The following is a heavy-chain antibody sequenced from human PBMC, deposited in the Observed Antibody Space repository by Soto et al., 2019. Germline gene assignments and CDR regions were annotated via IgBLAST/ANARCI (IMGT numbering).Heavy chain of an antibody. Sequence: QVQLVESGGGVVQPGRSLRLSRAASGFTFSSYGMHWVRQAPGKGLEWVAVIWYDGSNKYYADSVKGRFTISRDNSKNTLYLQMNRLRAEDTAVYYCARDVMVTAMVMWYFDLWGRGTLVTVSS. V-gene: IGHV3-33*01. CDR3: ARDVMVTAMVMWYFDL. J-gene: IGHJ2*01. CDR1: GFTFSSYG. CDR2: IWYDGSNK. D-gene: IGHD2-21*02.